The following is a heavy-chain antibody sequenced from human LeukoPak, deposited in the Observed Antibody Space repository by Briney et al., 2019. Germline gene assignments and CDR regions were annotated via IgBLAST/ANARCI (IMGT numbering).Heavy chain of an antibody. D-gene: IGHD2-2*02. CDR2: INPYNGNT. CDR3: ARRGLTNEDTYCNSTGCYIASGDWFDP. Sequence: ASVKVSCKTSGYTFNSYGISWVRQAPGQGLAWMGWINPYNGNTNYAQNLQGRVTMTTDTSTSTAYMELRSLRSDDTAVYYCARRGLTNEDTYCNSTGCYIASGDWFDPWGQGTLVTVSS. J-gene: IGHJ5*02. V-gene: IGHV1-18*01. CDR1: GYTFNSYG.